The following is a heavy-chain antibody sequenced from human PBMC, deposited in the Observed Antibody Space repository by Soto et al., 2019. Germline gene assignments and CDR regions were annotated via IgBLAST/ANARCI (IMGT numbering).Heavy chain of an antibody. CDR3: ARALYYYGSGRYFDL. CDR2: INHSGST. J-gene: IGHJ2*01. CDR1: GGSFSGYY. Sequence: QVQLQQWGAGLLKPSETLSLTCAVYGGSFSGYYWSWIRQPPGKGLEWIGEINHSGSTNYNPSLKSRVTISVDTSKNQFSLKLSSVTAADTAVYYCARALYYYGSGRYFDLWGRGTLVTVSS. D-gene: IGHD3-10*01. V-gene: IGHV4-34*01.